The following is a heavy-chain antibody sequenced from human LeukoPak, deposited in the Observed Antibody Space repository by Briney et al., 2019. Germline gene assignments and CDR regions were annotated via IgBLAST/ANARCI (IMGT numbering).Heavy chain of an antibody. J-gene: IGHJ4*02. CDR1: GFTFSSYA. CDR2: ISGSGGST. CDR3: TKGYYDYVWGSYYFDY. V-gene: IGHV3-23*01. Sequence: GGSLRLSCAASGFTFSSYAMSWVRQAPGKGLEWASAISGSGGSTYYADSVKGRFTISRDNSRDTLYLQMNSLRAEDTAVYYCTKGYYDYVWGSYYFDYWGQGTLVTVSS. D-gene: IGHD3-16*01.